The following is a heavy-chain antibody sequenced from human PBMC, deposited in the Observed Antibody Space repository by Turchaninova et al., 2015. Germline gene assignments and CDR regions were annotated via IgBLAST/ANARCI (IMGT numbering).Heavy chain of an antibody. D-gene: IGHD4-17*01. CDR1: GYTFNSYG. Sequence: QVQLVQSGAEVKKAGASVTVSCKASGYTFNSYGIRWGGQAPGKGLEWVGGISGHSATTKYANKFQGRVTMLTDTSTSTAYMELRSLASDDTAVYYCARDHRATVTTAQFDYWGQGTLVTVSS. CDR3: ARDHRATVTTAQFDY. V-gene: IGHV1-18*04. CDR2: ISGHSATT. J-gene: IGHJ4*02.